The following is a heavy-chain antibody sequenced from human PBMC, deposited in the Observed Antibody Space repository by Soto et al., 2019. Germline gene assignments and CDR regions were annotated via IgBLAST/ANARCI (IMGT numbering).Heavy chain of an antibody. CDR2: INRSGDTK. J-gene: IGHJ4*02. D-gene: IGHD2-8*01. CDR3: VSVNGYFES. CDR1: GFTFSTYE. V-gene: IGHV3-48*03. Sequence: GGSLRLSCAASGFTFSTYEMNWVRQAPGKGLQWVSYINRSGDTKHYADSAKGRFTISRDNAKNSLYLQMNSLRAEDTALYYCVSVNGYFESWGQGTLVTVSS.